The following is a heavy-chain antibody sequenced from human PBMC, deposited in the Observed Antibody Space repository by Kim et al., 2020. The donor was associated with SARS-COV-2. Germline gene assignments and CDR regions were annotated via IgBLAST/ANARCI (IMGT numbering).Heavy chain of an antibody. CDR1: GFTVSSNY. Sequence: GGSLRLSCAASGFTVSSNYMSWVRQAPGKGLEWVSVIYSGGSTYYADSVKGRFTISRDNSKNTLYLQMNSLRAEDTAVYYCARGPRMVYYFDYWGQGTLVTVSS. V-gene: IGHV3-66*01. CDR2: IYSGGST. J-gene: IGHJ4*02. CDR3: ARGPRMVYYFDY. D-gene: IGHD3-10*01.